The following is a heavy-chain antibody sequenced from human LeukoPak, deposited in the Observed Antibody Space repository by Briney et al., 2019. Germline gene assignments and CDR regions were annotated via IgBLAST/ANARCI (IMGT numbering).Heavy chain of an antibody. V-gene: IGHV3-21*01. J-gene: IGHJ4*02. CDR2: IGSSSRDI. CDR1: GFPFSTYS. D-gene: IGHD2-2*01. Sequence: GGSLTLSCAPSGFPFSTYSMDWVRQARGKGLEWVSSIGSSSRDIYYADSVKGRFTISRDNDKNSLYLQINSLRAQDKALYYCAIDLIPSFDQPNMSHDYWGQGTLVTVSS. CDR3: AIDLIPSFDQPNMSHDY.